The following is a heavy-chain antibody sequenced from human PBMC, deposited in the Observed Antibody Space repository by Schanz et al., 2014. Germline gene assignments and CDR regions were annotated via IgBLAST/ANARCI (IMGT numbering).Heavy chain of an antibody. V-gene: IGHV3-23*04. CDR1: GFAFSSYG. D-gene: IGHD1-1*01. CDR2: ISGRDGST. J-gene: IGHJ4*02. CDR3: AKKVPAYNPFDS. Sequence: EVQLVESGGGLIQPGGSLRLSCAASGFAFSSYGMSWVRQAPGMGLEWVSAISGRDGSTYYADSVRGRFTISRDNSKNTLYLQMDSLRAEDTAVYFCAKKVPAYNPFDSWGQGTLVTVSS.